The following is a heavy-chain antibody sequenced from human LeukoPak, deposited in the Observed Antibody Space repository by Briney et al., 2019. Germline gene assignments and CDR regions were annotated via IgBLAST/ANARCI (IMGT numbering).Heavy chain of an antibody. CDR2: VKSKGDGGSI. V-gene: IGHV3-15*01. J-gene: IGHJ4*02. D-gene: IGHD2-21*02. Sequence: GGSLRLSWVASGFTSTNAWMTWVRQTPGKRLEWVGRVKSKGDGGSIDYAAPVRGRFTISRDDSNNTLYLQMDSVKTEDTAVYFCATGRLDYWGLGTLVTVSS. CDR3: ATGRLDY. CDR1: GFTSTNAW.